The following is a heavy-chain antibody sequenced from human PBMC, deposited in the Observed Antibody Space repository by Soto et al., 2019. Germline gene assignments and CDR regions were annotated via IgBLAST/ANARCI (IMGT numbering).Heavy chain of an antibody. CDR2: MNPNSGNT. V-gene: IGHV1-8*01. J-gene: IGHJ6*02. D-gene: IGHD3-9*01. CDR1: GYTFTSYD. CDR3: ARGVLHYVILTGYLVSYYGKDV. Sequence: ASVKVSCKSSGYTFTSYDINWVRQATGQGLEWMGWMNPNSGNTGYAQKFQGRVTMTRNTSISTAYMELSSLRSEDTAVYYCARGVLHYVILTGYLVSYYGKDVWGQGTTVTVSS.